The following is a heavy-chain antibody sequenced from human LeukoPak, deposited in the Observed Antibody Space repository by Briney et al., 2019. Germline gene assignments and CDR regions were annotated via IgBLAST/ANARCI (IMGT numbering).Heavy chain of an antibody. V-gene: IGHV3-21*01. CDR2: ISSSSSYV. CDR1: GFTFSSYS. J-gene: IGHJ3*02. D-gene: IGHD6-19*01. CDR3: ARAGAVAMGAFDI. Sequence: GGSLRLSCAASGFTFSSYSMNWVRQAPGKGLEWVSSISSSSSYVYYADSVKGRFTISRDNAKNSLYLQMNSLRAEDTAVYYCARAGAVAMGAFDIWGQGTMVTVSS.